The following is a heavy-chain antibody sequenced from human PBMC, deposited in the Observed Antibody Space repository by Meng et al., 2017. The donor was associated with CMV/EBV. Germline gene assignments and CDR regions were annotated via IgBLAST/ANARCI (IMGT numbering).Heavy chain of an antibody. CDR1: GFSLSISGVG. CDR3: ARYYYDSSGYFDY. CDR2: IYYSGST. D-gene: IGHD3-22*01. V-gene: IGHV4-39*07. Sequence: VTPTQTLTVTCTFSGFSLSISGVGVGWIRQPPGKGLEWIGSIYYSGSTYYNPSLKSRVTISVDTSKNQFSLKLSSVTAADTAVYYCARYYYDSSGYFDYWGQGTLVTVSS. J-gene: IGHJ4*02.